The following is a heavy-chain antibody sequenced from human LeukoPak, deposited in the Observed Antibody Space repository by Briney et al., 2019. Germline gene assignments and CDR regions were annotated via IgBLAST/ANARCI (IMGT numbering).Heavy chain of an antibody. Sequence: PGRSLRLSCAASGFTFDDYAMHWVRQAPGKGLEWVSGISWNSGSIGYADSVKGRFTISRDNAKNSLYLQMNSLRAEDTALYYCARGAVAGRRVDYWGQGTLVIVSS. CDR3: ARGAVAGRRVDY. CDR2: ISWNSGSI. J-gene: IGHJ4*02. V-gene: IGHV3-9*01. D-gene: IGHD6-19*01. CDR1: GFTFDDYA.